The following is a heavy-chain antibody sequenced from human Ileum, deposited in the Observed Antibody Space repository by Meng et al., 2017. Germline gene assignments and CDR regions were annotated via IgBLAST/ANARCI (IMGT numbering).Heavy chain of an antibody. Sequence: QGQVPESGPGLVTPSETLTCICTVSGGPVSIRDFQWGWIRQPTGKGLEWIGYAGTNYNTSLKSRVTISVDTSKRQFSLKLTSVTAADTGVYYCARDHWGSLDYWGQGILVTVSS. V-gene: IGHV4-61*08. CDR1: GGPVSIRDFQ. D-gene: IGHD7-27*01. CDR2: AGT. CDR3: ARDHWGSLDY. J-gene: IGHJ4*02.